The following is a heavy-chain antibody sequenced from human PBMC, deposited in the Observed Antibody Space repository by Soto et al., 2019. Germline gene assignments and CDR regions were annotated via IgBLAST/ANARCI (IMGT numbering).Heavy chain of an antibody. CDR2: INYSGST. J-gene: IGHJ4*02. CDR3: AKTGFWSDYRVADY. V-gene: IGHV4-39*01. D-gene: IGHD3-3*01. Sequence: QLQLQESGPGLVKPSETLSLTCTVSGGSISSSSSYWGWIRQPPGKGLEWIGSINYSGSTYYNPSPKSRITISVDTSKNQFSLKLSSVTAADTAVYFCAKTGFWSDYRVADYWGQGTLVTVSS. CDR1: GGSISSSSSY.